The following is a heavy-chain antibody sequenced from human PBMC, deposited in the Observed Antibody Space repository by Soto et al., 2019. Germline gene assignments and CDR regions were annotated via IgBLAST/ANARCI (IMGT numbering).Heavy chain of an antibody. CDR2: ASHTGGT. V-gene: IGHV4-34*01. J-gene: IGHJ6*02. CDR1: GGSFSGWH. Sequence: QVQVQQWGAGLLKFSETLSLTCAVNGGSFSGWHWNRIRQPPGKGLEWIGEASHTGGTNYNPSLESRVTISVDRSRNHLSLKLTSVSAADTDVYYCARSRNLDVWGRVSTVIGSS. D-gene: IGHD1-1*01. CDR3: ARSRNLDV.